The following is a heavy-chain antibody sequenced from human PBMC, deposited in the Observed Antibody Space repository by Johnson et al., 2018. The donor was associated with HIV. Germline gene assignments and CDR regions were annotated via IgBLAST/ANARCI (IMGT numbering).Heavy chain of an antibody. J-gene: IGHJ3*02. V-gene: IGHV3-66*02. CDR3: ARDRRVGYTTYDAFDI. D-gene: IGHD5-18*01. Sequence: VQLVESGGGLVQPGGSLRLTCAASGFTVSSNYMSWVRRAPGKGLEWVSVIYSGGTTYYADSVKGRFTISRDTSKNTLYLQMNSLRAQDTAVDYRARDRRVGYTTYDAFDIWGQGTMVTVSS. CDR2: IYSGGTT. CDR1: GFTVSSNY.